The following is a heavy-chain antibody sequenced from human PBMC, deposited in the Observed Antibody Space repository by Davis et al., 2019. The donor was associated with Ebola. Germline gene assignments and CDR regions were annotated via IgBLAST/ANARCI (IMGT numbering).Heavy chain of an antibody. Sequence: PGGSLRLSCAASGFTFSDYSMNWVRQAPGKGLEWVSSISTMSSFIYYADSVKGRFTISRDNAKNSLYLQMNSLRAEDTAVYYCARGSSIAAAGHDGDYWGQGTLVTVSS. D-gene: IGHD6-13*01. CDR1: GFTFSDYS. V-gene: IGHV3-21*01. J-gene: IGHJ4*02. CDR2: ISTMSSFI. CDR3: ARGSSIAAAGHDGDY.